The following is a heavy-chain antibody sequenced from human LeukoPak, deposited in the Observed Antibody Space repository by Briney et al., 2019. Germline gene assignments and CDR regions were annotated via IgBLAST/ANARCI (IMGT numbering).Heavy chain of an antibody. CDR2: ISPYNGNT. J-gene: IGHJ1*01. D-gene: IGHD1-7*01. CDR1: GYTFTSYG. CDR3: ARGSNWHYVYASFQH. V-gene: IGHV1-18*01. Sequence: GASVKVSCKASGYTFTSYGISWVRQAPGQGLEWMGWISPYNGNTNYAQKLQGRVTMTTNPSTSTAYMELRSLRSYDTAVYYCARGSNWHYVYASFQHWGQGTLVTVSS.